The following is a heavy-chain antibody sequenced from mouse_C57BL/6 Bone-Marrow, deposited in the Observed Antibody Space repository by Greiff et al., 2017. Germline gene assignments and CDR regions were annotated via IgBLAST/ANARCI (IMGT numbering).Heavy chain of an antibody. J-gene: IGHJ2*01. Sequence: QVQLKESGAELARPGASVKLSCKASGYTFTSYGISWVKQRTGQGLEWIGEIYPRSGNTYYNEKFKGKATLTADKSSSTAYMELRSLTSEDSAVDFCANLRLLRDYWGQGTTLTVSS. CDR2: IYPRSGNT. CDR1: GYTFTSYG. CDR3: ANLRLLRDY. V-gene: IGHV1-81*01. D-gene: IGHD2-10*01.